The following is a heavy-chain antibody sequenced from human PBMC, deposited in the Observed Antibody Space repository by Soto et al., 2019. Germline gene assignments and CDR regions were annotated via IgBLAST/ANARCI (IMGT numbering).Heavy chain of an antibody. CDR2: IIPIFGTA. CDR1: GGTFSSYA. V-gene: IGHV1-69*13. D-gene: IGHD4-17*01. CDR3: ARGGYDYGGNSAVFGMDV. Sequence: GASVKVSCKASGGTFSSYAISWVRQAPGQGLEWMGGIIPIFGTANYAQKFQGRVTITADESTSTAYMELSSLRSEDTAVYYCARGGYDYGGNSAVFGMDVWGQGITVTVSS. J-gene: IGHJ6*02.